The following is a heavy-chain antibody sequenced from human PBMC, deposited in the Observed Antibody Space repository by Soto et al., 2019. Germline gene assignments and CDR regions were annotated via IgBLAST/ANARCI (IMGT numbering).Heavy chain of an antibody. CDR1: GFTFDLYA. Sequence: PGGSLRLSCAASGFTFDLYAMYWVRQSPDKGLEWVAVISFDGTNKYTADSVEGRFSISRDNSKNTLFLQMNSLRPEDTAVYYCAKTAKVDTGDAYLEYWGQGTQVTVSS. D-gene: IGHD5-18*01. J-gene: IGHJ4*02. CDR3: AKTAKVDTGDAYLEY. CDR2: ISFDGTNK. V-gene: IGHV3-30-3*01.